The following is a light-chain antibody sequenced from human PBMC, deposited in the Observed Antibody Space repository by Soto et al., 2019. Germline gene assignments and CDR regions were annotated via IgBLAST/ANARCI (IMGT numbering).Light chain of an antibody. CDR1: QDISRW. Sequence: DIQMTQSPSTLSASVGDRVTISCRASQDISRWLAWYQQKPGKAPKVLIWDASSLQRGVPSRFSGSGSGTEFTLTISSLQPDDFATYYCQQYNGYSMWTFGQGTKVDIK. CDR3: QQYNGYSMWT. V-gene: IGKV1-5*01. J-gene: IGKJ1*01. CDR2: DAS.